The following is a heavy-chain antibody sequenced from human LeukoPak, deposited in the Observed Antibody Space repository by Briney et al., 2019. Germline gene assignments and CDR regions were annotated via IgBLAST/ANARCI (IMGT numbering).Heavy chain of an antibody. V-gene: IGHV3-7*01. CDR1: GFTFSSYW. CDR2: IKQDGSEK. D-gene: IGHD6-13*01. J-gene: IGHJ4*02. Sequence: GGSLRLSCAASGFTFSSYWMSWVRQAPGKGLEWVANIKQDGSEKYYVDSVKGRFTISRDNAKNSLYLQMNSLRAEDTAVYYCARDGYSSSWFPPGDYWGQGTLVTVSS. CDR3: ARDGYSSSWFPPGDY.